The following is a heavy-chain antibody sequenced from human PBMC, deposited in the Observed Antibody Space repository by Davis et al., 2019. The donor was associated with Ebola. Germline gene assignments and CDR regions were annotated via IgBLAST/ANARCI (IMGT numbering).Heavy chain of an antibody. CDR2: IIPIFGTA. CDR1: GYTFTSYY. D-gene: IGHD3-10*01. J-gene: IGHJ3*02. Sequence: SVKVSCKASGYTFTSYYMHWVRQAPGQGLEWMGGIIPIFGTANYAQKFQGRVTITADESTSTAYMELSSLRSEDTAVYYCARDRARLGDYAFDIWGQGTMVTVSS. CDR3: ARDRARLGDYAFDI. V-gene: IGHV1-69*13.